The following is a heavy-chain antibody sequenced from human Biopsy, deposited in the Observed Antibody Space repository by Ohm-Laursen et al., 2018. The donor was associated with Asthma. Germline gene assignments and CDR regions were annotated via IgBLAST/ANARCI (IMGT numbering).Heavy chain of an antibody. CDR1: GYSLTDLS. V-gene: IGHV1-24*01. J-gene: IGHJ4*02. D-gene: IGHD4-17*01. CDR2: HDHEEGGT. Sequence: ASVKVSCKISGYSLTDLSMHWVRQAPGQGLEWMGGHDHEEGGTVNARRFQGRVTMTEDTPTDTAYMELSSLSSDDTAVYYCAPDFPKDYVRYNFQFWGQGTLVTVSS. CDR3: APDFPKDYVRYNFQF.